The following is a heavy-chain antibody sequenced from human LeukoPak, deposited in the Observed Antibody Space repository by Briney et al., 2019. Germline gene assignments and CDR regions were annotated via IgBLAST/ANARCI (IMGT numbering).Heavy chain of an antibody. J-gene: IGHJ6*02. CDR1: GYTLTELS. CDR2: FDSEDGET. Sequence: GASVKVSCKVSGYTLTELSMHWVRQAPGKGLEWMGGFDSEDGETIYAQKFQGRVTMTEDTSTDTAYMELSSLRSEDTAVYYCATVIAAAAYYYYYGMDVWGQGTTVTVSS. V-gene: IGHV1-24*01. CDR3: ATVIAAAAYYYYYGMDV. D-gene: IGHD6-13*01.